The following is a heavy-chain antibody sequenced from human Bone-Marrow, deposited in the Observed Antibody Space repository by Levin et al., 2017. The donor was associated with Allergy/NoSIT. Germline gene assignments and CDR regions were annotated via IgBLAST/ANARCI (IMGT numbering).Heavy chain of an antibody. D-gene: IGHD3-10*01. CDR2: IYYPGNT. Sequence: SETLSLTCTVSGESVRSSGFYWTWIRQYPGKGLEWIGHIYYPGNTSYNPSLKSRVSISEDRSKNQFSLKLDSVTAADTAVYYCARESVYYGSGSWIDCWGQGTLVTVSS. CDR1: GESVRSSGFY. V-gene: IGHV4-31*02. J-gene: IGHJ4*02. CDR3: ARESVYYGSGSWIDC.